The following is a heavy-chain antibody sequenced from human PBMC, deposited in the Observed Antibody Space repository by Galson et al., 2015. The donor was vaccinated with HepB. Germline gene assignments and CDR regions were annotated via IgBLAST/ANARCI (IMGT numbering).Heavy chain of an antibody. CDR2: FDPEDGET. CDR1: GYTLTELS. V-gene: IGHV1-24*01. J-gene: IGHJ5*02. Sequence: SVKVSCKVSGYTLTELSMHWVRQAPGKGLEWMGGFDPEDGETIYAQKFQGRVTMTEDTSTDTAYMELSSLRSEDTAVYYCATDLHLTGYYRGFDPWGQGTLVTVSS. D-gene: IGHD3-9*01. CDR3: ATDLHLTGYYRGFDP.